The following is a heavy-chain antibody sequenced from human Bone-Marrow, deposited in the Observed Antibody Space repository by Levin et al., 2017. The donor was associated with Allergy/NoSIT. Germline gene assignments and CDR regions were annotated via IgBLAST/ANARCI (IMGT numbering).Heavy chain of an antibody. J-gene: IGHJ5*02. D-gene: IGHD1-26*01. CDR3: ARVGGSGDLNH. Sequence: GGSLRLSCAASGFTFSDYSMNWVRQAPGKGLEWVSSISTGTYISYTDSVKGRFTISRDNAKNSLYLQMNSLRAEDTAVYYCARVGGSGDLNHWGQGTLVTVSS. CDR2: ISTGTYI. CDR1: GFTFSDYS. V-gene: IGHV3-21*01.